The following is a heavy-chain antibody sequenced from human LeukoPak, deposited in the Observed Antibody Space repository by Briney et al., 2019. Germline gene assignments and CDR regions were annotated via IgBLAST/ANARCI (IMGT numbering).Heavy chain of an antibody. D-gene: IGHD3-16*01. CDR3: AKDRLGLQDAFDI. CDR1: GYPFKTYG. V-gene: IGHV1-18*01. J-gene: IGHJ3*02. CDR2: INTYNANT. Sequence: ASVKVSCKASGYPFKTYGISWVRQAPGQGLEWMGWINTYNANTNYAQKLQGRVTMTTDTSTSTAYMELRSLRSDDTVVYYCAKDRLGLQDAFDIWGQGTMVTVSS.